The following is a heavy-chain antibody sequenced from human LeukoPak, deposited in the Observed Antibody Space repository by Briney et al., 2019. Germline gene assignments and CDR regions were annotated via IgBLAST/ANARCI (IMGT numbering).Heavy chain of an antibody. CDR3: ASLYCSGGSCYGSYYYYGMDV. CDR2: ITPIFGTA. V-gene: IGHV1-69*13. Sequence: SVKVSCKASGGTFSSYAISWVRQAPGQGLEWMGGITPIFGTANYAQKFQGRVTITADESTSTAYMELSSLRSEDTAVYYCASLYCSGGSCYGSYYYYGMDVWGQGTTVTVSS. CDR1: GGTFSSYA. J-gene: IGHJ6*02. D-gene: IGHD2-15*01.